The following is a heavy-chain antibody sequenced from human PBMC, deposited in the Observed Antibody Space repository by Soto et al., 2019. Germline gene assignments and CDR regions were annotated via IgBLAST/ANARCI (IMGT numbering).Heavy chain of an antibody. Sequence: QVQLVQSGAEVKKPGASVTVSCKASAYSFTTYHIHWVRQAPGQGLEWMGLINPDAGATNYAQRFQGRLRLTRDTATSTVYMELRSLTFDDTAVYYCARGDIVVVPASEGNWFDPWGQGTLVTVSS. CDR1: AYSFTTYH. CDR2: INPDAGAT. D-gene: IGHD2-2*01. CDR3: ARGDIVVVPASEGNWFDP. V-gene: IGHV1-46*01. J-gene: IGHJ5*02.